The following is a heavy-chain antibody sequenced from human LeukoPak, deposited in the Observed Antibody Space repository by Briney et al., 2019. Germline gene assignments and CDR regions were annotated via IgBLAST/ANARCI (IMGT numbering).Heavy chain of an antibody. Sequence: GGSLKISCAASGFIFSSYGMHWVRQAPGKGLEWVAVIWYDGSNKYYADSVKGRFTISRDNSKNTLYLQMNSLRAEDTAVYYCARGRMIVGHYYGMDVWGQGTTVTVSS. CDR3: ARGRMIVGHYYGMDV. D-gene: IGHD3-22*01. V-gene: IGHV3-33*01. CDR1: GFIFSSYG. CDR2: IWYDGSNK. J-gene: IGHJ6*02.